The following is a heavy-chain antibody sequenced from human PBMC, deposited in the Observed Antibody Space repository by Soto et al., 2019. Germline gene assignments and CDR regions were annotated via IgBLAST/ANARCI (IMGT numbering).Heavy chain of an antibody. D-gene: IGHD6-13*01. CDR3: ARDGYSSSWPVPFDY. Sequence: GASVKVSCKASGYTFTSYGISWVRQAPGQGLEWMGWISAYNGNTNYAQKLQGRVTMTTDTSTSTAYMELRSLRSDDTAAYYCARDGYSSSWPVPFDYWGQGTLVTVSS. CDR1: GYTFTSYG. CDR2: ISAYNGNT. V-gene: IGHV1-18*01. J-gene: IGHJ4*02.